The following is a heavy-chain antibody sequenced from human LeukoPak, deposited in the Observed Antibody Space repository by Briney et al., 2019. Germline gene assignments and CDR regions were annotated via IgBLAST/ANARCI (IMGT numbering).Heavy chain of an antibody. D-gene: IGHD3-16*02. CDR3: ARAGDYVWGTFRYHFDY. Sequence: ASVKVSCKASGYTFTSYAMHWVRQAPGQRLEWMGWINAGNGNTKYSQKFQGRVTITRDTSASTTYMELSSLTSKDTAIYYCARAGDYVWGTFRYHFDYWGQGTLVTVSS. CDR1: GYTFTSYA. V-gene: IGHV1-3*01. J-gene: IGHJ4*02. CDR2: INAGNGNT.